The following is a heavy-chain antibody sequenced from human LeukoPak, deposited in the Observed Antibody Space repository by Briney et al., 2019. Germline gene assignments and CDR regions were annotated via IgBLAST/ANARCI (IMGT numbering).Heavy chain of an antibody. J-gene: IGHJ4*02. CDR3: ARGAVAYDYVWGSYRQVGYFDY. D-gene: IGHD3-16*02. V-gene: IGHV4-34*01. CDR1: GGSFSGYY. Sequence: SETLSLTCAVYGGSFSGYYWSWIRQPPGKGLEWIGEINHSGSTNYNPSLKSRVTISVDTSKNQFSLKLSSVTAADTAVYYCARGAVAYDYVWGSYRQVGYFDYWGQGTLVTVSS. CDR2: INHSGST.